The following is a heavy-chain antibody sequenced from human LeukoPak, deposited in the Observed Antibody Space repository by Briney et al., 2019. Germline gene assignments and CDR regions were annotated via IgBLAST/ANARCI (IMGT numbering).Heavy chain of an antibody. V-gene: IGHV4-39*07. J-gene: IGHJ4*02. Sequence: SETLSLTCTVSGGSISSSSYYWGWIRQPPGKGLEWIGSIYYSGSTYYNPSLKSRVTISVDTSKNQFSLELSSVTAADTAVYYCARAKYYYDSSGYYYWGQGTLVTVSS. D-gene: IGHD3-22*01. CDR3: ARAKYYYDSSGYYY. CDR2: IYYSGST. CDR1: GGSISSSSYY.